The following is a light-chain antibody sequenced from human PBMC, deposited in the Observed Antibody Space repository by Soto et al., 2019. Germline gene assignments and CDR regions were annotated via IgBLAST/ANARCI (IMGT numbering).Light chain of an antibody. Sequence: DIQLTQSPSFLSASVGDRVTITCRASQGISSYLAWYQQKPGKAPKLLIYAASTLQSGVPSRFSGSGSGIEFTLTISSLQPEDFATYYCQQLNSFPITFGQGTRLEIK. CDR3: QQLNSFPIT. CDR2: AAS. V-gene: IGKV1-9*01. CDR1: QGISSY. J-gene: IGKJ5*01.